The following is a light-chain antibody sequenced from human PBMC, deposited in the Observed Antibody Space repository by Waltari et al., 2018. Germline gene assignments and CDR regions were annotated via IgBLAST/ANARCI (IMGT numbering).Light chain of an antibody. CDR1: QSVSRY. J-gene: IGKJ1*01. Sequence: EIVLTQSPGTLSLSPGERATLSCRASQSVSRYLAWYQQKPGQAPRLLIYVASTRAAGIPDRFSGSGSGTDFSLTISRLEAEDFAVYYCQHHVRLPATFGQGTKVEIK. CDR3: QHHVRLPAT. CDR2: VAS. V-gene: IGKV3-20*01.